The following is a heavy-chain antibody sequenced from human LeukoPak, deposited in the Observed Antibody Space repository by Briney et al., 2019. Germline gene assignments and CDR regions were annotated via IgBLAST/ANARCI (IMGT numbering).Heavy chain of an antibody. V-gene: IGHV4-59*01. D-gene: IGHD3-22*01. CDR3: ARDRGYYDSSGHYYYYGMDV. J-gene: IGHJ6*02. CDR1: GGSISSYY. CDR2: IYYSGST. Sequence: KPSETLSLTCTVSGGSISSYYWSWIRQPPGKGLEWIGYIYYSGSTNYNPSLKSRVTISVDTSKNQLSLKLSSVTAADTAVYYCARDRGYYDSSGHYYYYGMDVWGQGTTVTVSS.